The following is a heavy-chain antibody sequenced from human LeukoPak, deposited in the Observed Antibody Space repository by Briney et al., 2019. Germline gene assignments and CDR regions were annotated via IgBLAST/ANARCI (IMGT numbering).Heavy chain of an antibody. Sequence: SETLSLTCTVSGGSMSSYYWSWIRQPPGKGLEWIGYVYNSGTTNYNPSLKSRATISVDTSNNQFPLRLSSVTAADTAVYYCARGVGMVRTFDPWGQGTLVTVSS. D-gene: IGHD3-10*01. J-gene: IGHJ5*02. CDR1: GGSMSSYY. CDR3: ARGVGMVRTFDP. CDR2: VYNSGTT. V-gene: IGHV4-59*01.